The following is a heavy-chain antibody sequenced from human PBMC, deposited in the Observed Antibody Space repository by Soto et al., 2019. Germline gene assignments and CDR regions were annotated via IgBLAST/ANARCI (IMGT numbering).Heavy chain of an antibody. D-gene: IGHD6-6*01. V-gene: IGHV4-59*02. CDR3: ARVGGLAARTFDY. Sequence: SETVCLTCTVSGGSVSDVYGSWIRQPPGKGLEWIGYIYYSGSTNYNPSLKSRVTISVDTSKNQFSLNLRSMSPADTAVYYCARVGGLAARTFDYWGPGTLVTVSS. CDR2: IYYSGST. CDR1: GGSVSDVY. J-gene: IGHJ4*02.